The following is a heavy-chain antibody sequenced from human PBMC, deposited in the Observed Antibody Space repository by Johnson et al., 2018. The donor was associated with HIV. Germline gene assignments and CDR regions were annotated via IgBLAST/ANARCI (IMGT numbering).Heavy chain of an antibody. CDR2: ISGSGGST. D-gene: IGHD3-3*01. Sequence: VQLVESGGGLIQPGGSLILSCAASGFTFSSYAMSWVRQAPGKGLEWVSAISGSGGSTYYADSVKGRFTISRDNSKNTLYLQMNSLRAEDTAVYYCAKGAYYDFWSGYYTGIGASDIWGQGAMVTVSS. CDR3: AKGAYYDFWSGYYTGIGASDI. CDR1: GFTFSSYA. J-gene: IGHJ3*02. V-gene: IGHV3-23*04.